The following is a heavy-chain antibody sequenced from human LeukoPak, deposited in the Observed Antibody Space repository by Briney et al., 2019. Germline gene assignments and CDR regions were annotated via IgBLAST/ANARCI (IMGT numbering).Heavy chain of an antibody. D-gene: IGHD4-11*01. CDR2: VSYSGTT. V-gene: IGHV4-4*02. J-gene: IGHJ5*02. Sequence: PSGTLSLTCAVSGSSLSSAYWWSWVRQSPGIGLEWIGQVSYSGTTKYTASLRSRLFISVDRSKNQFSLEMNSMTAADTAVYFCAKETDYSHPNWFDPWGQGILVTVSS. CDR1: GSSLSSAYW. CDR3: AKETDYSHPNWFDP.